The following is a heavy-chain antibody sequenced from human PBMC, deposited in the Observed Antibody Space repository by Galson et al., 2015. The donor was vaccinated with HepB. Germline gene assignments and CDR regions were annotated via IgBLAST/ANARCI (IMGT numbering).Heavy chain of an antibody. CDR1: GFTFSSYA. CDR3: ARDGSYDSPLDY. Sequence: SLRLSCAASGFTFSSYAMHWVRQAPGKGLEWVAVISYDGSNKYYADSVKGRFTISRDNSKTTLYLQMNSLRAEDTAVYYCARDGSYDSPLDYWGQGTLVTVSS. D-gene: IGHD1-26*01. J-gene: IGHJ4*02. V-gene: IGHV3-30*04. CDR2: ISYDGSNK.